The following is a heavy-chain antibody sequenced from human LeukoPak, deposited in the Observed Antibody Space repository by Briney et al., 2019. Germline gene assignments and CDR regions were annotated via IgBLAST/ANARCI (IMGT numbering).Heavy chain of an antibody. CDR1: GGSISSSSYY. V-gene: IGHV4-39*07. D-gene: IGHD6-19*01. CDR3: AREDGYSSGWYRGDFDY. J-gene: IGHJ4*02. CDR2: IYYSGST. Sequence: SETLSLTCTVSGGSISSSSYYWGWIRQPPGKGLEWIGSIYYSGSTYYNPSLKSRVTISVDASKNQFSLKLSSVTAADTAVYYCAREDGYSSGWYRGDFDYWGQGTLVTVSS.